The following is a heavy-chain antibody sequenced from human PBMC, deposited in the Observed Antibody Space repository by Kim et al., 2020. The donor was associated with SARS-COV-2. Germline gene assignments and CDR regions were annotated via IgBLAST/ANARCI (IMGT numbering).Heavy chain of an antibody. V-gene: IGHV4-59*01. CDR2: IYYSGST. Sequence: SETLSLTCTVSGGSISSYYWSWIRQPPGKGLEWIGYIYYSGSTNYNPSLKSRVTISVDTSKNQFSLKLSSVTAADTAVYYCARGMSYSSSWYDRYYYYGMDVWGQGTTVTVSS. CDR3: ARGMSYSSSWYDRYYYYGMDV. CDR1: GGSISSYY. D-gene: IGHD6-13*01. J-gene: IGHJ6*02.